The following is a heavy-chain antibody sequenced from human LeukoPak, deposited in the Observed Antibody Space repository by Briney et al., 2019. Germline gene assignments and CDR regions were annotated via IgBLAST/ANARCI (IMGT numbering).Heavy chain of an antibody. V-gene: IGHV3-73*01. CDR3: TRPSYEGTENGY. Sequence: LTGGSLRLSCAASGFTFSSSAIHWVRQASGKGLEWLGRIRSKPNNYATAYAAPLNGRFTISRDDSKNTAYLQMNSLKTEDTAVYYCTRPSYEGTENGYWGQGTLATVSS. CDR2: IRSKPNNYAT. J-gene: IGHJ4*02. D-gene: IGHD3-22*01. CDR1: GFTFSSSA.